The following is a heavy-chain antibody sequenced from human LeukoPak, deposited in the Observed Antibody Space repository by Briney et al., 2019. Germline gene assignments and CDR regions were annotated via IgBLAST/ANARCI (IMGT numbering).Heavy chain of an antibody. CDR2: MNPNSGNI. V-gene: IGHV1-8*01. J-gene: IGHJ4*02. Sequence: ASVKVSCKASAYTFTSYDINWVRQATGQGLEWMGWMNPNSGNIGYAQKFQGRVTMTRNTSISTAYMELSSLRSEDTAVYYCARMSSSWYSTSYDYWGQGTLVTVSS. CDR3: ARMSSSWYSTSYDY. CDR1: AYTFTSYD. D-gene: IGHD6-13*01.